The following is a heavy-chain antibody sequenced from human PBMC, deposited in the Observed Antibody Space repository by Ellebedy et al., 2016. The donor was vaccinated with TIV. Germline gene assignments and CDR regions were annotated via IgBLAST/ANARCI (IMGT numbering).Heavy chain of an antibody. D-gene: IGHD6-19*01. Sequence: ASVKVSXXASGYTFTSYYMHWVRQAPGQGLEWMGIINPSGGSTSYAPKFQGRVTMTRDTSTSTVYMELSSLRSEDTAVYYCARDHSSGWYPRLDLFDYWGQGTLVTVSS. CDR1: GYTFTSYY. V-gene: IGHV1-46*01. J-gene: IGHJ4*02. CDR2: INPSGGST. CDR3: ARDHSSGWYPRLDLFDY.